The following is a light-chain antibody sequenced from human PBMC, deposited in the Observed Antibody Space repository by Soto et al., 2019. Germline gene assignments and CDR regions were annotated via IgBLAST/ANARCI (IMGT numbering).Light chain of an antibody. CDR2: DAS. V-gene: IGKV3-11*01. CDR1: QSINKY. CDR3: QQRSNWIT. Sequence: EIVLTQSPATLSLSPGERATLSCRASQSINKYLAWFQQKPGQAPRLLIYDASNRATGIPGRFSGSGSGTDFTLTISSLEPEDFAVYYCQQRSNWITFGQGTRLEI. J-gene: IGKJ5*01.